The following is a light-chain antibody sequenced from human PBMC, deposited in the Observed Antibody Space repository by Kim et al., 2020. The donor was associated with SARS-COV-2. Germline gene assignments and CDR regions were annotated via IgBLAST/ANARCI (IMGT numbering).Light chain of an antibody. J-gene: IGLJ3*02. Sequence: PGKTARITCGGNNIGSKSVPWYQKKPGQAPVLVIYYDSDRPSGIPERFSGSNSGNTATLTISRVEAGDEADYYCQVWDSSSDHWVFGGGTQLTVL. CDR1: NIGSKS. CDR3: QVWDSSSDHWV. V-gene: IGLV3-21*04. CDR2: YDS.